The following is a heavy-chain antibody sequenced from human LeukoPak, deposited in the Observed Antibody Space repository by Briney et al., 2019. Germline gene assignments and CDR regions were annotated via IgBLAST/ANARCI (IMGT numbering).Heavy chain of an antibody. CDR2: TYYRSKWYN. V-gene: IGHV6-1*01. J-gene: IGHJ6*02. CDR1: GDSVSSNSAA. Sequence: SQTLSLTCAISGDSVSSNSAAWNWIRQSPSRGLEWLGRTYYRSKWYNDYAVSVKSRITINPDTSKNQLSLQLNSVTPEDTAVYYCARDHLYGSGIYYYYYGMDVWGQGTTVTVSS. D-gene: IGHD3-10*01. CDR3: ARDHLYGSGIYYYYYGMDV.